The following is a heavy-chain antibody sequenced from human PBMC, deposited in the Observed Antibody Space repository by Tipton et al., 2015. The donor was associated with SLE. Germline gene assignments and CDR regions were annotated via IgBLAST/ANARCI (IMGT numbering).Heavy chain of an antibody. V-gene: IGHV4-31*03. D-gene: IGHD6-19*01. J-gene: IGHJ3*02. CDR1: GGSISRIGYY. Sequence: LRLSCTVSGGSISRIGYYWSWIRQHPGKGLEWIGYIYHTGSTYYNPSLESRLTISIDTSKNQFSLRLTSMTPADTALYYCAKDKASSDWFAAGAFDMWGQGTMVTVSS. CDR3: AKDKASSDWFAAGAFDM. CDR2: IYHTGST.